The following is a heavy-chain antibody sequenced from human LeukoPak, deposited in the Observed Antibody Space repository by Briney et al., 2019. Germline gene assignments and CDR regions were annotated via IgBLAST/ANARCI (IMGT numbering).Heavy chain of an antibody. D-gene: IGHD3-22*01. CDR3: ARVRSNYDSSGYYYRTFDY. CDR1: GGSFSGYY. J-gene: IGHJ4*02. CDR2: INHSGST. Sequence: SETLSLTCAVYGGSFSGYYWSWIRQPPGKGLEWIGEINHSGSTNYNPSLKSRVTISVDTSKNQFSLKLSSVTAADTAVYYCARVRSNYDSSGYYYRTFDYWGQGTLVTVSS. V-gene: IGHV4-34*01.